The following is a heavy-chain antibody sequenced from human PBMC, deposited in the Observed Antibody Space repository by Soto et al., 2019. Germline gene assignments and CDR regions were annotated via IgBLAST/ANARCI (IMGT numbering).Heavy chain of an antibody. CDR2: ISTHNVDT. CDR3: AREYCDGSRCYSVDY. D-gene: IGHD2-2*01. J-gene: IGHJ4*02. V-gene: IGHV1-18*01. CDR1: GYTFTTYG. Sequence: QVQLVQSGAEVKKPGASVKVSCKASGYTFTTYGISWVRQAPGQGLEWMGWISTHNVDTKYAQEFHGRVTITTDTSSSPAYMELRSLRSDDTAVYYCAREYCDGSRCYSVDYWGQGILVTVSS.